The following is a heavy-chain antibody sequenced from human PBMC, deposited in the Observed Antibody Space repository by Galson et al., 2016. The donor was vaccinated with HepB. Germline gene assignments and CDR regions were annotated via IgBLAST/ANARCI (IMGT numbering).Heavy chain of an antibody. Sequence: SLRLSCAGSGFTFGRHAMSWVRQAPGKGLEWVSVISDTGSVTHYADSVKGRFAISRDNSKNKIYLQMNSLRAEDTAVYFCALHILGGRLDHWGQGTLVTGSA. V-gene: IGHV3-23*01. CDR2: ISDTGSVT. CDR3: ALHILGGRLDH. D-gene: IGHD1-26*01. CDR1: GFTFGRHA. J-gene: IGHJ4*02.